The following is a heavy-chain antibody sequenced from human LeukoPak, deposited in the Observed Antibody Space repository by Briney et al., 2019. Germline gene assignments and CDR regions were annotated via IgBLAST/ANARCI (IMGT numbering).Heavy chain of an antibody. V-gene: IGHV1-18*01. Sequence: ASVKVSCKASGGTFSSYAISWVRQAPGQGLEWMGWISAYNGNTNYAQKLQGRVTMTTDTSTGTAYMELRSLRSDDTAVYYCARELGYCTNGVCHTNWFDPWGQGTLVTVSS. D-gene: IGHD2-8*01. CDR1: GGTFSSYA. CDR3: ARELGYCTNGVCHTNWFDP. J-gene: IGHJ5*02. CDR2: ISAYNGNT.